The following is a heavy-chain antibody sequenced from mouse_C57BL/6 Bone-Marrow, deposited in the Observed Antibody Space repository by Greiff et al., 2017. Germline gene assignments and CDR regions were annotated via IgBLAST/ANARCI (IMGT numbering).Heavy chain of an antibody. J-gene: IGHJ4*01. Sequence: EVLLVESGAELVRPGASVKLSCTASGFNIKDDYMHWVKQRPEQGLEWIGWIDPENGDTEYASKFQGKATITADTSSNTAYLQLSSLTSEDTAVYYCTYYDYWDYWGQGTSVTVSS. V-gene: IGHV14-4*01. D-gene: IGHD2-4*01. CDR3: TYYDYWDY. CDR2: IDPENGDT. CDR1: GFNIKDDY.